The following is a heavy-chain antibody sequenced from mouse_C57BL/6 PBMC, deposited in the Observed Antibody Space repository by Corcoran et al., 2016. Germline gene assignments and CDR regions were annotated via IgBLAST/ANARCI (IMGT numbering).Heavy chain of an antibody. CDR3: ARSPYYYGSSYDAMDY. Sequence: QVQLQQSGPELVKPGASVKISCKASGYTFTDYYINWVKQRPGQGLEWIGWIFPGSGSTYYNEKFKGKATLTVDKSSSTAYMLLSSLTSEDSAVYFCARSPYYYGSSYDAMDYWGQGTSVTVSS. CDR2: IFPGSGST. CDR1: GYTFTDYY. J-gene: IGHJ4*01. D-gene: IGHD1-1*01. V-gene: IGHV1-75*01.